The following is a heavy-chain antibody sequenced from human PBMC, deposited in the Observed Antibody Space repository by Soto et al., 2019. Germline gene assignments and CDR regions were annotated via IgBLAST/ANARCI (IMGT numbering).Heavy chain of an antibody. Sequence: PVGSLRLSCAASVFTFSSYAMHCVRHSPGKGLEWVAVISYDGSNKYYADSVKGRFTISRDNSKNTLYLQMNSLRAEDTAVYYCARDRVHFRSGSFHYWGQATLVTVSS. CDR3: ARDRVHFRSGSFHY. D-gene: IGHD3-3*02. CDR1: VFTFSSYA. J-gene: IGHJ4*02. CDR2: ISYDGSNK. V-gene: IGHV3-30-3*01.